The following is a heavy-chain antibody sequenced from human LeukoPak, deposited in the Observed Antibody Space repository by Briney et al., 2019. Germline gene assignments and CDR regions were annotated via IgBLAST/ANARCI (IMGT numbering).Heavy chain of an antibody. Sequence: SETLSLTCAVYGGSFSGYYWSWIRQPPGKGLEWIGEINHSGSTNYNPSLKSRVTISVDTSRNQFSLKLSSVTAADTAVYYCARAEGYGDPNTHDYWGQGTLVTVSS. J-gene: IGHJ4*02. CDR1: GGSFSGYY. CDR3: ARAEGYGDPNTHDY. D-gene: IGHD4-17*01. CDR2: INHSGST. V-gene: IGHV4-34*01.